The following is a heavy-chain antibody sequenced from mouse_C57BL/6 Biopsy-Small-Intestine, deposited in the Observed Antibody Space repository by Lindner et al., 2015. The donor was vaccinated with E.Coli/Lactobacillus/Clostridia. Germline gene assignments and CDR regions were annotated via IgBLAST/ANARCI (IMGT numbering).Heavy chain of an antibody. Sequence: VQLQESGPELVKPGASVKISCKASGYEFSSSWMNWVKQRPGKGLEWIGRIYPGDGDTNYNGKFKGKATLTADKSSSTAYMQLSSLTSEDSAVYFCARDYPWFAYWGQGTLVTVSA. J-gene: IGHJ3*01. CDR1: GYEFSSSW. CDR2: IYPGDGDT. D-gene: IGHD2-4*01. V-gene: IGHV1-82*01. CDR3: ARDYPWFAY.